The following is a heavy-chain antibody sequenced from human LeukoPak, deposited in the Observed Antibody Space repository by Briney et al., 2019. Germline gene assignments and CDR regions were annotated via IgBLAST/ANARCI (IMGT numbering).Heavy chain of an antibody. CDR3: AREKLGLRGTDY. J-gene: IGHJ4*02. V-gene: IGHV4-4*07. CDR2: IYTSRST. CDR1: GGSISNYD. D-gene: IGHD3-10*01. Sequence: SETLCLTCTVSGGSISNYDWSWIRQPAGKGLEWIGRIYTSRSTNYNPSLKSRVIMSVNRSKTQFSLKLNSATAADTAMYYCAREKLGLRGTDYWGQATLVTVSS.